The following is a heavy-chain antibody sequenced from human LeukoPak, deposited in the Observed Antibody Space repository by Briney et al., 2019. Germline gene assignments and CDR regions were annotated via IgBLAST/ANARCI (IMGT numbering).Heavy chain of an antibody. D-gene: IGHD2-2*01. CDR1: GGSISSYY. V-gene: IGHV4-59*01. Sequence: SETLSLTCTVSGGSISSYYWSWIRQPPGKGLEGIGYIYYSGSTNYNLSLKSRVTISVDTSKNQFSLKLSSVTAADTAVYYCARAVVVPAAITIGYAFDIWGQGTMVTVSS. CDR2: IYYSGST. J-gene: IGHJ3*02. CDR3: ARAVVVPAAITIGYAFDI.